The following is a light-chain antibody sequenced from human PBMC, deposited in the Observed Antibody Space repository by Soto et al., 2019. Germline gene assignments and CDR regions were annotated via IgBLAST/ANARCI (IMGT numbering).Light chain of an antibody. CDR3: SSYTCSSTDAV. CDR2: EVS. CDR1: SSDVGGYNY. Sequence: QSALTQPASVSGSPGQSITISCTGTSSDVGGYNYVSWYQQHPGKAPKLMIYEVSNRPSGVSNRFSRSKSGNTASLTISGLQADDEADYYCSSYTCSSTDAVSGTGTKVIVL. J-gene: IGLJ1*01. V-gene: IGLV2-14*01.